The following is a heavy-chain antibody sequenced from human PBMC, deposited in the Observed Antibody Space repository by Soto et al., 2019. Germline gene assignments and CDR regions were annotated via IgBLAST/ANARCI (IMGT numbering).Heavy chain of an antibody. D-gene: IGHD6-13*01. Sequence: SETLSLTCTVSGGSISSGDYYWSWIRQPPGKGLEWIGYIYYSGSTYYNPSLKSRVTISVDTSKNQFSLKLSSVTAADTAVYYCAREWAGSSWYNYYGMDVWGQGTTVTVSS. CDR1: GGSISSGDYY. J-gene: IGHJ6*02. CDR2: IYYSGST. CDR3: AREWAGSSWYNYYGMDV. V-gene: IGHV4-30-4*01.